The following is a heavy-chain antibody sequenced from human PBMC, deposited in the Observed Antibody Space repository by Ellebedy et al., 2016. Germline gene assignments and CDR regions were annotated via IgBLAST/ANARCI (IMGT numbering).Heavy chain of an antibody. D-gene: IGHD2-21*01. CDR3: RQGHYSHY. CDR2: ISGAGGNS. J-gene: IGHJ4*02. V-gene: IGHV3-23*01. CDR1: GFMFRNFF. Sequence: GESLKISCAASGFMFRNFFMSWVRQAPGKGPEWVSTISGAGGNSYFADSVRGRFTISRDNSANKLYLQMSDLRPEDTALYYCRQGHYSHYWGQGTLVTVSS.